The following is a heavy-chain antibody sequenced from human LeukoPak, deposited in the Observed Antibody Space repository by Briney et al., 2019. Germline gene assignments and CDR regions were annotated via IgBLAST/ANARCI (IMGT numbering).Heavy chain of an antibody. CDR3: ASPGGGPTDY. V-gene: IGHV4-39*01. Sequence: SETLSLTCTVSGSSISSGGYYWGWIRQPPGKGLEWIGSIYYSGSTYYNPSLKSRVTISVDTSKNQFSLKLSSVTAADTAVYHCASPGGGPTDYWGQGTLVTVSS. CDR2: IYYSGST. J-gene: IGHJ4*02. CDR1: GSSISSGGYY. D-gene: IGHD3-16*01.